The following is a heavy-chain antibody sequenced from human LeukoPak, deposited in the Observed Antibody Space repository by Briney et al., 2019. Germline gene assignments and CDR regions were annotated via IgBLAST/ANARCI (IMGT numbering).Heavy chain of an antibody. J-gene: IGHJ4*02. CDR2: IKQDGSEK. CDR3: ARAGGYASSWAY. Sequence: GGFLRLSCAASGFTFSSYWMSWVRQGPGKGLEWVANIKQDGSEKNYVDSVKGRFTISRDNAKSSLDLQMNSLRGEDTAVYYCARAGGYASSWAYWGQGTLVTVSS. CDR1: GFTFSSYW. V-gene: IGHV3-7*01. D-gene: IGHD5-12*01.